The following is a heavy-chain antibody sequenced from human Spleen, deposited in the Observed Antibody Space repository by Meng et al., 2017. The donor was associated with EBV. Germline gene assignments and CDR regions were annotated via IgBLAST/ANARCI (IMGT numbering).Heavy chain of an antibody. Sequence: QGQLVQCWPEVKKPGALMDGSCKASGYRFNNYAMTWVRQAPGQGLEWMGWINTNTGHPTYAQGFTGRFVFSLDTSVRTTYLQISNLKAEDTAVYYCARDYTENLDYWGQGTLVTVFS. V-gene: IGHV7-4-1*02. J-gene: IGHJ4*02. CDR2: INTNTGHP. CDR1: GYRFNNYA. D-gene: IGHD3-16*01. CDR3: ARDYTENLDY.